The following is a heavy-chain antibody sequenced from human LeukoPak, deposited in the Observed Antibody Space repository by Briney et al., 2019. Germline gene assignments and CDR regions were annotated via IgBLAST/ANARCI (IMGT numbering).Heavy chain of an antibody. Sequence: ASVKVSCKASGYTFTGYYMHWVRQAPGQGLEWMGWISAYNGKANYAQNLQDRVTMATDTSTTTAYMELRRLRSDDTAVYYCARAEWLLLIDAFDIWGQGTLVTVSS. CDR3: ARAEWLLLIDAFDI. D-gene: IGHD3-22*01. V-gene: IGHV1-18*04. J-gene: IGHJ3*02. CDR1: GYTFTGYY. CDR2: ISAYNGKA.